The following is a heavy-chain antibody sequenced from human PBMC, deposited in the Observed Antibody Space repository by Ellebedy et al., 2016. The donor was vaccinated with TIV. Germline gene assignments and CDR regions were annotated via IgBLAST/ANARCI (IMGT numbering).Heavy chain of an antibody. J-gene: IGHJ4*02. Sequence: GESLKISCAASGFTFSTYSMNWVRQVPGKGLEWVSFISHTVDTMYYADSVKGRFTVSRDNAKNSLYLQMNSLRDEDTAVYYCARDLSWRWLAYWGQGTLVTVSS. V-gene: IGHV3-48*02. CDR2: ISHTVDTM. CDR1: GFTFSTYS. CDR3: ARDLSWRWLAY.